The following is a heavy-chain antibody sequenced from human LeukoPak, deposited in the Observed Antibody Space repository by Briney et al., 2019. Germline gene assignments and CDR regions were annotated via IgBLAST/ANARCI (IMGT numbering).Heavy chain of an antibody. J-gene: IGHJ5*02. D-gene: IGHD3-22*01. CDR2: IYPGDSDT. CDR1: GYSFTSYW. Sequence: GESLKISCKGSGYSFTSYWIGWVRQMPGKGLEWMGIIYPGDSDTRYSPSFQGQVTISADKSISTAYLQWSSLKASDTAMYYCARHVGPYYYDSNGYFYPQAWGQGTLVTVSS. V-gene: IGHV5-51*01. CDR3: ARHVGPYYYDSNGYFYPQA.